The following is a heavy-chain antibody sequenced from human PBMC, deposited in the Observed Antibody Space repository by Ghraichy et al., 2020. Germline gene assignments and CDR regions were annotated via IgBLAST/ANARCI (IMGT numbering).Heavy chain of an antibody. CDR2: INSDWSST. V-gene: IGHV3-74*01. CDR3: ASTSGSYFYA. D-gene: IGHD1-26*01. Sequence: GESLNISCAASGFTFSSYWMHWVRQAPGKGLVWVSRINSDWSSTSYADSVKGRFTISRDNAKNTLYLQMNSLRAEDTAVYYCASTSGSYFYAWGQGTLVTVSS. CDR1: GFTFSSYW. J-gene: IGHJ4*02.